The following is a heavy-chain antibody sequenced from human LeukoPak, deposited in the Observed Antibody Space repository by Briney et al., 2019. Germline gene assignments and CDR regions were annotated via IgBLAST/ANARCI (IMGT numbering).Heavy chain of an antibody. D-gene: IGHD2-15*01. Sequence: PSETLSLTCAVYGGSFSGYYWSWIRQPPGKGLEWIGEINHSGSTYYNPSLKSRVTISVDTSKSQFSLKLSSVTAADTAVYYCARVGQYCSGGSCYPGDWFDPWGQGTLVTVSS. J-gene: IGHJ5*02. CDR1: GGSFSGYY. CDR3: ARVGQYCSGGSCYPGDWFDP. V-gene: IGHV4-34*01. CDR2: INHSGST.